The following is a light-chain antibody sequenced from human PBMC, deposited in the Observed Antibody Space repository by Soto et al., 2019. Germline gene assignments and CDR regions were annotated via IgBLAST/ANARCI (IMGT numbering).Light chain of an antibody. CDR3: QQSHSIPYT. CDR1: QTISSY. CDR2: AAS. Sequence: DLQMTQSPSSLSASVGDRVTITCRASQTISSYLNWYQQKPGKAPKLLIYAASSLQSGVPSRFSSSGAGTDFTLTISSLQPEDFATYYCQQSHSIPYTFGQGTKLEIK. V-gene: IGKV1-39*01. J-gene: IGKJ2*01.